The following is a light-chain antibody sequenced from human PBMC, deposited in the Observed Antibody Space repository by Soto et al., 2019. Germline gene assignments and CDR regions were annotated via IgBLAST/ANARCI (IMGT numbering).Light chain of an antibody. J-gene: IGKJ4*01. CDR1: QTVTNH. CDR3: QQRTNCPLT. CDR2: DAS. Sequence: EIVLTQSPATLSLSPGGRATLSCRASQTVTNHLAWYQQKAGQPPRLLIFDASTRASGIPPRFSGSGSGTDFTLTISRVDPDDFAVYYCQQRTNCPLTSGGGTKVDIK. V-gene: IGKV3-11*01.